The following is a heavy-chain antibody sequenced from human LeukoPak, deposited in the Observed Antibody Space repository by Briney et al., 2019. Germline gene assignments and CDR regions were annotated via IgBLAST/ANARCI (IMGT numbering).Heavy chain of an antibody. CDR2: LYSGGNT. D-gene: IGHD3-10*01. J-gene: IGHJ3*02. CDR1: GFTVSSNY. CDR3: ATEGFRGVLFHI. V-gene: IGHV3-66*01. Sequence: GGSLRLSCAASGFTVSSNYMSWVRQAPGKGLEWVSVLYSGGNTYFADSVQGRFAISRDNSRNTLYLQMNSLRVEDTAVYYCATEGFRGVLFHIWGQGTVVTVSS.